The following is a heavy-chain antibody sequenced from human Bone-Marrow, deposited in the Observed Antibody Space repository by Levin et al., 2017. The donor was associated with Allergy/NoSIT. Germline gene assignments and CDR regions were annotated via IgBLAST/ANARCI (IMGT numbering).Heavy chain of an antibody. CDR2: IKSKSAGGTT. J-gene: IGHJ4*02. CDR1: GFTFSNAW. V-gene: IGHV3-15*01. D-gene: IGHD3-22*01. CDR3: EATYYYDNNAPPGDY. Sequence: RTGGSLRLSCAASGFTFSNAWMNWVRQAPGKGLEWVGRIKSKSAGGTTDYSAPVKGRFTISRDESKNTLVLQMNSLKIEDTAFYYCEATYYYDNNAPPGDYWGQGALVTVSS.